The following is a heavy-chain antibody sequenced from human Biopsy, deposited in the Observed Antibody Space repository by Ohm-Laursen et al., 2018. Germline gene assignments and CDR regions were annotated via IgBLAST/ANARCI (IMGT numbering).Heavy chain of an antibody. CDR3: ARDYDTSGYYYVS. Sequence: SQTLSLTCTVSGGSISNNNYYWGWIRQPPGKGLEWIGSIFYRESTHYKPSLKSRVNISVDTSKNQFSLKLNSVTAADTAVYYCARDYDTSGYYYVSWGQGTLVTVSS. J-gene: IGHJ5*02. D-gene: IGHD3-22*01. CDR1: GGSISNNNYY. V-gene: IGHV4-39*01. CDR2: IFYREST.